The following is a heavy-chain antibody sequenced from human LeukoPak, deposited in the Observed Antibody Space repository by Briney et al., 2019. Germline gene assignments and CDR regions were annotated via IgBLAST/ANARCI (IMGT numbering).Heavy chain of an antibody. J-gene: IGHJ4*02. V-gene: IGHV4-39*01. CDR1: GGSISSSTYY. CDR2: IYYSGST. Sequence: SETLSLTCTVSGGSISSSTYYWGWIRQPPGKGLEWLGCIYYSGSTYYNPSLKSPVTISVDTSKNQFSLKLTPVTAADTAVYYCARLIAAAGRGIDHWGQGTLVTVSS. CDR3: ARLIAAAGRGIDH. D-gene: IGHD6-13*01.